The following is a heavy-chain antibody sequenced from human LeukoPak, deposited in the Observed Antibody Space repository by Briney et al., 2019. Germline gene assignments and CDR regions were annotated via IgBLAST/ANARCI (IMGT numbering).Heavy chain of an antibody. V-gene: IGHV4-61*02. Sequence: SETLSLTCTVSGGSFNSGSYSWTWLRQPAGKGLEWLGRIHIRGSTDYTPSLKSRVTISVDTSKNQFSLKLSSVTAADTAVYYCARADRSGYFGNVVAFDIWGQGTMVTVSS. CDR2: IHIRGST. CDR1: GGSFNSGSYS. D-gene: IGHD3-22*01. CDR3: ARADRSGYFGNVVAFDI. J-gene: IGHJ3*02.